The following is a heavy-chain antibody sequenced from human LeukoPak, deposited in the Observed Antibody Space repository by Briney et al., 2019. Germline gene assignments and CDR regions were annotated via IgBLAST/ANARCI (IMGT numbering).Heavy chain of an antibody. CDR3: ARVGGYGPYYYYYYMDV. D-gene: IGHD1-26*01. J-gene: IGHJ6*03. Sequence: SETLSLTCAVSGYSISSGYYWGWIRQLPGKGLEWIRSIYHSGSTYYNPSLKSRVTISVDTSKNQFSLKLSSVTAADTAVYYCARVGGYGPYYYYYYMDVWGKGTTVTVSS. CDR1: GYSISSGYY. V-gene: IGHV4-38-2*01. CDR2: IYHSGST.